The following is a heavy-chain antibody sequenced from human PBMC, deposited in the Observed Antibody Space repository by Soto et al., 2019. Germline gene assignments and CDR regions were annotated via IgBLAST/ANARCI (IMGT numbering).Heavy chain of an antibody. V-gene: IGHV1-69*13. D-gene: IGHD3-22*01. Sequence: ASVKVSCKASGGTFSSYAISWVRQAPGQGLEWMGGIIPIFGTENYAQKFQGRVTITADESTSTAYMELSSLRSEDTAVYYCARDRTMIVVALSYYYYGMDVWGQGTTVTVSS. CDR3: ARDRTMIVVALSYYYYGMDV. CDR2: IIPIFGTE. J-gene: IGHJ6*02. CDR1: GGTFSSYA.